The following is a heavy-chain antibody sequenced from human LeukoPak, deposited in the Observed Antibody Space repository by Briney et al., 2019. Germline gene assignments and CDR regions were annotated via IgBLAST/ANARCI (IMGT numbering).Heavy chain of an antibody. J-gene: IGHJ4*02. D-gene: IGHD3-16*01. CDR1: GGSISSYY. V-gene: IGHV4-59*01. CDR3: ARAYYANGYYDY. CDR2: IYYSGST. Sequence: SETLSLTCTVSGGSISSYYWSWIRQPPGKGLEWIGYIYYSGSTNYNPSLKSRVTISVDTSKNQFSLKLSSVTAADTAVYYCARAYYANGYYDYWGQGTLVTVSS.